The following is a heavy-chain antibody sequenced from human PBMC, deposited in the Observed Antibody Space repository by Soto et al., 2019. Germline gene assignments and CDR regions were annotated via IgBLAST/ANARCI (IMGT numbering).Heavy chain of an antibody. J-gene: IGHJ3*02. V-gene: IGHV4-61*01. CDR1: GGSVRSGRYY. CDR3: ERDPFHYQGSGEVDDTDSFDI. CDR2: VFYSGST. D-gene: IGHD3-10*01. Sequence: SETLSLTCTVSGGSVRSGRYYWSWIRQRPGKGLEWIGYVFYSGSTRYNPSLNSRVIISVDTSKNQFSVKMSSVTAAHTAVYYYERDPFHYQGSGEVDDTDSFDIWGQGTMGNVSS.